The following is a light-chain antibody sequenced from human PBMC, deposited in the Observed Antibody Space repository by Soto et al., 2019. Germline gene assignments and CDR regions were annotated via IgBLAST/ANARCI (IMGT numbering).Light chain of an antibody. V-gene: IGKV1-5*03. CDR1: QSISIL. CDR3: QQYSTYTPRT. J-gene: IGKJ1*01. CDR2: KAS. Sequence: DIQVTQSPSTLSASVGDRVTITCLASQSISILFAWYQQKPGKAPKILIYKASSLESGVPSRFSGSGSGTEFTLTISSLQPDDFATYYCQQYSTYTPRTFGQGTKVDIK.